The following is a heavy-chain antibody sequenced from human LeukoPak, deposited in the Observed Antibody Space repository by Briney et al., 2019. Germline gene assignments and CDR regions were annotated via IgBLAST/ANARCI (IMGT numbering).Heavy chain of an antibody. CDR2: MYQSGST. CDR3: ARTDDYYYMDV. CDR1: GGSISSGGYS. J-gene: IGHJ6*03. V-gene: IGHV4-30-2*01. D-gene: IGHD3-3*01. Sequence: SETLSLTCTVSGGSISSGGYSWSWIRQPPGKGLEWIGYMYQSGSTYYNPSLKSRVIISVDTSKNQFSLKLSSVTAADTAVYYCARTDDYYYMDVWGKGTTVTVSS.